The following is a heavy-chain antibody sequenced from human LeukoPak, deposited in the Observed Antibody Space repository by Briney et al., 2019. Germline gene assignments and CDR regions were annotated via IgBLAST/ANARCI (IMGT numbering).Heavy chain of an antibody. V-gene: IGHV1-69*13. CDR2: IIPIFGTA. CDR3: VRGDEDYYDSSGTLDY. CDR1: GGTFSSYA. J-gene: IGHJ4*02. Sequence: SVKVSCKASGGTFSSYAISWVRQAPGQGLEWMGGIIPIFGTANYAQKFQGRVTITADESTSTAYMELSSLRSEDTAVYYCVRGDEDYYDSSGTLDYWGQGTLVTVSS. D-gene: IGHD3-22*01.